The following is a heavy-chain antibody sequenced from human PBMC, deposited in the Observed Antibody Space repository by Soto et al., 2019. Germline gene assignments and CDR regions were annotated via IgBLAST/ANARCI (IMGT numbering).Heavy chain of an antibody. J-gene: IGHJ6*02. CDR2: IYWDDDK. D-gene: IGHD2-21*02. V-gene: IGHV2-5*02. CDR1: GFSLSTTGVG. CDR3: VQSRCGGDCLQSYSSHSYYGLDV. Sequence: QITLKESGPTLVKPTQTLTLTCTFSGFSLSTTGVGVGWIRQPPGKALEWLALIYWDDDKRYNPSLNSRLTITKDTSKQQVVLEMTNMEPEDTATFYCVQSRCGGDCLQSYSSHSYYGLDVWGQGTTVTVSS.